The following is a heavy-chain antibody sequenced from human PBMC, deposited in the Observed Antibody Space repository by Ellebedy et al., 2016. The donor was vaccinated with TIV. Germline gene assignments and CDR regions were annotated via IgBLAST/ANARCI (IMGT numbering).Heavy chain of an antibody. J-gene: IGHJ4*02. D-gene: IGHD6-13*01. CDR2: ISSRSTTT. Sequence: GESLKISCAASGFTFSSYWMSWVRQAPGKGLEWVSYISSRSTTTNYADSVKGRFTISRDNAKNSLYLQMNSLRADDTALYYCARDAASGKTDYWGQGTLVTVSS. V-gene: IGHV3-48*04. CDR3: ARDAASGKTDY. CDR1: GFTFSSYW.